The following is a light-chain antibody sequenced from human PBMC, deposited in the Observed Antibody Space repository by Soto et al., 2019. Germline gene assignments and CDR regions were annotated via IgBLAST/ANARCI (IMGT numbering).Light chain of an antibody. CDR2: GAS. CDR3: QQYNNWPLT. V-gene: IGKV3-15*01. J-gene: IGKJ4*01. CDR1: QSISSN. Sequence: EVVMTQSPATPSVSPGERDALSCRASQSISSNLAWYQQKPGQPPRLLISGASTRATGIPATFSGSGSGTNFTLTISSLQSEDFAVYYCQQYNNWPLTFGGGTKVDIK.